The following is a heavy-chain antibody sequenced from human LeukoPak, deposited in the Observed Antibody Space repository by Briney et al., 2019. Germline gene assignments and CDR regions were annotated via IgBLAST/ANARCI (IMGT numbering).Heavy chain of an antibody. D-gene: IGHD3-10*01. CDR1: GGSVSSGSYY. CDR2: IYYSGST. Sequence: SETLSLTCTVSGGSVSSGSYYWSWIRQPPGKGLEWIGYIYYSGSTNYNPSLKSRVTISVDTSKNQFSLKLSSVTAADMAVYYCARAPGTYYYGSGSFDYWGQGTLVTVSS. J-gene: IGHJ4*02. CDR3: ARAPGTYYYGSGSFDY. V-gene: IGHV4-61*01.